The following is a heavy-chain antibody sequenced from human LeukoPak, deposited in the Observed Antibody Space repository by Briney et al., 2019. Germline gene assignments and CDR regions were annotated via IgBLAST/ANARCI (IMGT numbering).Heavy chain of an antibody. CDR2: INPNRGGT. CDR3: ARVSHTGLVVVAADY. D-gene: IGHD2-15*01. CDR1: GYTFTGYY. J-gene: IGHJ4*02. Sequence: VASVKVSCKASGYTFTGYYMHWVRQAPGQGLEWMGRINPNRGGTNYAQKFQGRVTMTRDTSISTAYMELSRLTSDDTAVYYFARVSHTGLVVVAADYWGQGTLVTVSS. V-gene: IGHV1-2*06.